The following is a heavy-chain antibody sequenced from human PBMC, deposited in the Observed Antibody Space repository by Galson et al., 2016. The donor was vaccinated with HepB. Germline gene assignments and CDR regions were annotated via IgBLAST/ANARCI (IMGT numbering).Heavy chain of an antibody. CDR2: ILYDGSNK. CDR1: GFTFSTYG. Sequence: SLRLSCAASGFTFSTYGMHWVRQVPGKGLEWVAIILYDGSNKYYADSVKGRFTISRDNSKNTLDLQMNSLRDEETAVYSCARGFLGGPGYFDLWGRGTLVTVSS. V-gene: IGHV3-33*05. J-gene: IGHJ2*01. D-gene: IGHD6-25*01. CDR3: ARGFLGGPGYFDL.